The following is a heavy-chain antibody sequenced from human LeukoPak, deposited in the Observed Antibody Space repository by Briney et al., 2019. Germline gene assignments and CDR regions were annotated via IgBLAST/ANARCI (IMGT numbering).Heavy chain of an antibody. Sequence: GGSLRLSCAASGFTFSSFGTHWVRQAPGKGLEWVAVIWYDGSDKYYTDSVKGRFTISRDNSKNTLYLQVNSLRAEDTATYYCARAGDAFDIWGQGTMVTVSS. CDR1: GFTFSSFG. CDR3: ARAGDAFDI. J-gene: IGHJ3*02. CDR2: IWYDGSDK. V-gene: IGHV3-33*01.